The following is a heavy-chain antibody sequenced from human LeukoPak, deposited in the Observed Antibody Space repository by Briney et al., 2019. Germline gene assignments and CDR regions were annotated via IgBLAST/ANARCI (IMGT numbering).Heavy chain of an antibody. CDR3: ARHQNGGTYPLDS. CDR1: GGSLSGYF. D-gene: IGHD1-26*01. CDR2: IYYTGST. Sequence: PSETLSLTCTVSGGSLSGYFGSWFRQPPGKGLEWLAFIYYTGSTNYNPSLKSRVTVSLDTSKSQFSLRLNSVTAADTAVYYCARHQNGGTYPLDSWGQGTLVTVSS. J-gene: IGHJ4*02. V-gene: IGHV4-59*08.